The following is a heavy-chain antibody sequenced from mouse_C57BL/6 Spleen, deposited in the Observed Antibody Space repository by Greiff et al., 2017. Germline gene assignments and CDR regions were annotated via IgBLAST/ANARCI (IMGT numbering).Heavy chain of an antibody. CDR3: ARSDAY. Sequence: QVQLQQPGAELVMPGASVKLSCKASGYTFTSYWMHWVKQRPGQGLEWIGEIDPSDSYTNYNQKFKGKATLTVDTSSSTAYMQLSSLTSEDSAVYYCARSDAYWGQGTLVTVSA. V-gene: IGHV1-69*01. CDR2: IDPSDSYT. CDR1: GYTFTSYW. J-gene: IGHJ3*01.